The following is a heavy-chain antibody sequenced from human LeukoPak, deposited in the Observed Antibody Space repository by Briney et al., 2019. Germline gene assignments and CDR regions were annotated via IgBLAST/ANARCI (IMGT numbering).Heavy chain of an antibody. D-gene: IGHD3-22*01. CDR2: INPNSGGT. V-gene: IGHV1-2*06. CDR3: ASEYYDSSGRGLRYYYGMDV. J-gene: IGHJ6*02. Sequence: GASVQVSCKASGYTFTGYYMHWVRQAPGQGLEWMGRINPNSGGTNYAQKFQGRVTMTRDTSISTAYMELSRLRSDDTAVYYCASEYYDSSGRGLRYYYGMDVWGQETTVTVSS. CDR1: GYTFTGYY.